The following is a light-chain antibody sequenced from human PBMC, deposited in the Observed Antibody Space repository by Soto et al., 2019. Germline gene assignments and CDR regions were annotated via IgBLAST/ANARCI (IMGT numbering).Light chain of an antibody. CDR1: SGHSSYA. J-gene: IGLJ2*01. CDR3: QTWGTGRGV. V-gene: IGLV4-69*01. CDR2: LNSDGSH. Sequence: QLVLTQSPSASASLGASVKLTCTLSSGHSSYAIAWHQQQPEKGPRYLMKLNSDGSHSKGDGIPDRFSGSSSGAERYLTISSLQSEDEADYSCQTWGTGRGVFGGGTKVTVL.